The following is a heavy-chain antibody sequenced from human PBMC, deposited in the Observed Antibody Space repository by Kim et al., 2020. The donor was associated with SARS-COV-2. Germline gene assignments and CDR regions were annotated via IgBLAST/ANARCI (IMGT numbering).Heavy chain of an antibody. Sequence: ASVKVSCKASGYTFTSYDINWVRQATGQGLEWMGWMNPNSGNTGYEQKFQGRVTMTRNTSISTAYMELSSLRSEDTAVYYCARGITIFGVVPPFYYYYMDVWGKGTTVTVSS. V-gene: IGHV1-8*01. CDR3: ARGITIFGVVPPFYYYYMDV. D-gene: IGHD3-3*01. J-gene: IGHJ6*03. CDR2: MNPNSGNT. CDR1: GYTFTSYD.